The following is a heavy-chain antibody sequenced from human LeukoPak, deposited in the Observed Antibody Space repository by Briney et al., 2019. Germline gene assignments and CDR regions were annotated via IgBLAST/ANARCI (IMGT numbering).Heavy chain of an antibody. D-gene: IGHD1-7*01. V-gene: IGHV1-8*01. Sequence: ASVKVSCKASGYTFTSYDINWVRQATGQGLEWMGWMNPNTGNTGYAQKFQGRVTMTWNTSISTAYMELSSLRSEDTAVYYCARGPKWNYVVPLDYWGQGTLVTVSS. CDR3: ARGPKWNYVVPLDY. CDR2: MNPNTGNT. CDR1: GYTFTSYD. J-gene: IGHJ4*02.